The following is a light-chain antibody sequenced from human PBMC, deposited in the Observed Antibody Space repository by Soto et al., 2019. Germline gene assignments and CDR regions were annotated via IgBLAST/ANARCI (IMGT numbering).Light chain of an antibody. CDR2: SAS. J-gene: IGKJ4*01. V-gene: IGKV1-39*01. CDR3: QQSYSTRLT. Sequence: DIPMTQSPSSLSASVGDRVTITCRTSQSISKYLNWYQQKPGKAPKLLIYSASSLQSGVPSRFSGSGSGTDFTLTISSLQPEDFATYYCQQSYSTRLTFGGGTMVEIK. CDR1: QSISKY.